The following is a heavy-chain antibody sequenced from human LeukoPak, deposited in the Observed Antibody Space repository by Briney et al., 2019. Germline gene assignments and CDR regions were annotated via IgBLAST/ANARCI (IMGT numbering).Heavy chain of an antibody. CDR3: ARGGSSSSWYFDY. CDR2: ISSSSYI. D-gene: IGHD2-15*01. Sequence: GGSLTLSCAASGFTFSSYSMNWVRQAPGKGLEWVSSISSSSYIFYADSAKGRFTISRDNAKNSLYLQMNSLRAEDTAVYYCARGGSSSSWYFDYWGQGTLVTVSS. J-gene: IGHJ4*02. V-gene: IGHV3-21*01. CDR1: GFTFSSYS.